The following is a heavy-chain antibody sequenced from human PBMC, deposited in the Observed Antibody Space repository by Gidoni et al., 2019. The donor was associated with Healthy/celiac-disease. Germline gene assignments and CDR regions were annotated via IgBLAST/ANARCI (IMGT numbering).Heavy chain of an antibody. CDR3: TTDYLGLLHDY. Sequence: ELQLVEAGGGLVKPGGSLRLSCAASGFIFSNAWMNCVRQAPGKGLEWVGRIKSKTDGGTIDNAAPVKGRFTISRDDSKNTLYLQMNSLRPEDTAVYYCTTDYLGLLHDYWGQGTLVSVSS. CDR1: GFIFSNAW. D-gene: IGHD2-15*01. J-gene: IGHJ4*02. CDR2: IKSKTDGGTI. V-gene: IGHV3-15*07.